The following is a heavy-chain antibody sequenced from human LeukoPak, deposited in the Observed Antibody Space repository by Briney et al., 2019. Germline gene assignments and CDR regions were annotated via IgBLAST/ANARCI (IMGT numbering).Heavy chain of an antibody. V-gene: IGHV3-11*03. CDR1: GFTFSDYY. CDR2: ISTSSDYT. D-gene: IGHD3-3*01. CDR3: ARRGLSLETFDV. J-gene: IGHJ3*01. Sequence: PGGSLRLSCAASGFTFSDYYMAWIRQAPGKGLECVSYISTSSDYTNYPDSVKGRFTISRDNAKNSLYLQMNSLRAEDTAVYYCARRGLSLETFDVWGQGTMVTVSS.